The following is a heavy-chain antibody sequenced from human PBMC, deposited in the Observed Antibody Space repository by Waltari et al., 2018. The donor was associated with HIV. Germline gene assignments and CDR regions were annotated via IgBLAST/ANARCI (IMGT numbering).Heavy chain of an antibody. D-gene: IGHD1-1*01. CDR2: LSGSGCST. CDR3: AIQHNPLHNYYYGMDV. J-gene: IGHJ6*02. CDR1: GVTFGNYG. Sequence: EVQLLESGGGLVQPGGSLRLSCVASGVTFGNYGMTWVRQAPGKGLEWVPGLSGSGCSTHYADSVKGRFTISRDNSKDTLYLQMNTLRAEDTAVYYCAIQHNPLHNYYYGMDVWGQGTTVTVSS. V-gene: IGHV3-23*01.